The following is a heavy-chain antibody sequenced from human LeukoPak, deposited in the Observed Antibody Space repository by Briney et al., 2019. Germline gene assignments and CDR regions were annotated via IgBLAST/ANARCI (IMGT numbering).Heavy chain of an antibody. V-gene: IGHV1-69*02. CDR2: IIPILGIA. J-gene: IGHJ4*02. Sequence: SSVKISCKASGGTSSSYTITWVRHAPGQGPEWMGRIIPILGIANYAQKCQGRVTLTADTSMSTAYMELSSLRSEDTAVYYCANLHRGGRYYFDYWGQGTLLTVSS. D-gene: IGHD5-24*01. CDR1: GGTSSSYT. CDR3: ANLHRGGRYYFDY.